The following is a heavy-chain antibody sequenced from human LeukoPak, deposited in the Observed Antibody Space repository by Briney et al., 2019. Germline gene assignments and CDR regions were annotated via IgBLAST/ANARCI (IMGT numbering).Heavy chain of an antibody. CDR1: GGTFSSYV. CDR2: MIPIFGTA. V-gene: IGHV1-69*13. J-gene: IGHJ4*02. D-gene: IGHD3-10*01. CDR3: ARDRPATLYGSWTYPFDY. Sequence: GASVKVSCKASGGTFSSYVISWVRQAPGQGLEWMGGMIPIFGTANYAQKFQGRVTITADESTSTAYMELSSLRSEDTAVYYCARDRPATLYGSWTYPFDYWGQGTLVTVSS.